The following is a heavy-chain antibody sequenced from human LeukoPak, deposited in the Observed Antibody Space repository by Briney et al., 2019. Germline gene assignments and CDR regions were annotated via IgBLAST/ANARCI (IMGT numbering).Heavy chain of an antibody. CDR2: INHSGST. Sequence: SETLSLTCAVYGGSFSGYYWSWIRQPPGKGLEWIGEINHSGSTNYNPSLKSRVTISVDTSENQFSLKLSSVTAADTAVYYCARDGSGWYYFDYWGQGTLVTVSS. CDR3: ARDGSGWYYFDY. V-gene: IGHV4-34*01. J-gene: IGHJ4*02. CDR1: GGSFSGYY. D-gene: IGHD6-19*01.